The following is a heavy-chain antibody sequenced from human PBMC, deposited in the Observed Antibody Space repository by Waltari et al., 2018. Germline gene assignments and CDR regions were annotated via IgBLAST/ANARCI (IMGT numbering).Heavy chain of an antibody. V-gene: IGHV3-23*01. Sequence: EVQPLASGGDLVQPGGFLRLSWADSGLTFNNYAINWVRLAPGTGLEWVSAITVGDDTYYADSVKGRFTISRDTSKDTVHLQMNGLRAEDTAVYYCATPFYNWDDPLHSWGQGTLVTVSS. D-gene: IGHD1-20*01. J-gene: IGHJ4*02. CDR1: GLTFNNYA. CDR2: ITVGDDT. CDR3: ATPFYNWDDPLHS.